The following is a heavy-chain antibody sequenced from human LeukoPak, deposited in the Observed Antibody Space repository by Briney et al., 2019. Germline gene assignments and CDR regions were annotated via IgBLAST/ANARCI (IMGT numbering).Heavy chain of an antibody. CDR1: GFTFSSYA. J-gene: IGHJ4*02. CDR2: ISGSGGST. V-gene: IGHV3-23*01. Sequence: GGSLRLSCVASGFTFSSYAMSWVRQAPGKGLEWVSAISGSGGSTYYADSVKGRFTISRGNSKKTLYLQMNSLRAEDTAVYYCARDPPYSGSHASATYIDYWGRGTLVTVSS. D-gene: IGHD6-6*01. CDR3: ARDPPYSGSHASATYIDY.